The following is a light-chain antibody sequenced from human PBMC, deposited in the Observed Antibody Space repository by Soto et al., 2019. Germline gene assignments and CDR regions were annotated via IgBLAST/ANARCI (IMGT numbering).Light chain of an antibody. CDR3: SSYTSSSTYV. CDR2: DVS. V-gene: IGLV2-14*01. Sequence: QSALTQPASVSGSPGQSITVSCTGSSSDIGAYKYVSWYQQRPGKAPTLMIYDVSNRPSGVSSRFGGSKSGNTASLTISGLQAEDEADYYCSSYTSSSTYVFGTGTKVTVL. CDR1: SSDIGAYKY. J-gene: IGLJ1*01.